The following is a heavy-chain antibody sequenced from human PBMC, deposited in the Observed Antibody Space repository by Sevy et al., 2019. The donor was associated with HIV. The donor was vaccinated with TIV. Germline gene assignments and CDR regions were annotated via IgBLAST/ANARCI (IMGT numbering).Heavy chain of an antibody. Sequence: SETLSLTCTVSGGSISSGSYYWSWIRQPAGKGLEWIGRIYTSGSTNYNPSLKSRVTISVDTSKNQFSLKLSSVTAADTAVYYCAREAAAGRVVWFDPWGQGTLVTVSS. J-gene: IGHJ5*02. V-gene: IGHV4-61*02. CDR1: GGSISSGSYY. D-gene: IGHD6-13*01. CDR3: AREAAAGRVVWFDP. CDR2: IYTSGST.